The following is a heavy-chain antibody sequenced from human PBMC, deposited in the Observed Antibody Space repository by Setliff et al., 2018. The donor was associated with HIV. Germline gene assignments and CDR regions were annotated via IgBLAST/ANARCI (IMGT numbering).Heavy chain of an antibody. Sequence: ASVKVSCKAFGGTFTSYAISWVRQAPGQGLDLMGGIIPLFGTVNYAQRFQDRVTITTDESASTAYMELSSLRPEDTAIYYCARGYTSVPDAGLEPAGPFDYWGQGTLVTVSS. CDR1: GGTFTSYA. J-gene: IGHJ4*02. V-gene: IGHV1-69*05. CDR3: ARGYTSVPDAGLEPAGPFDY. CDR2: IIPLFGTV. D-gene: IGHD6-13*01.